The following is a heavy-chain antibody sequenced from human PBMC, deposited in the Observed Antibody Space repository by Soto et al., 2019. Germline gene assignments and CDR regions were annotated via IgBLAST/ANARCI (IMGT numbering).Heavy chain of an antibody. V-gene: IGHV3-9*01. CDR3: AKDITGSDRYRYFDY. CDR2: ISWNSGSM. CDR1: GFTFDDYA. D-gene: IGHD1-1*01. J-gene: IGHJ4*02. Sequence: EVQLVESGGGLVQPGRSLRLSCAASGFTFDDYAMHWVRQAPGKGLEWVSGISWNSGSMGYADSVRGRFTISKDTAQNSLYLQMNSLRDEDTAFYYCAKDITGSDRYRYFDYWGQGILVTVSS.